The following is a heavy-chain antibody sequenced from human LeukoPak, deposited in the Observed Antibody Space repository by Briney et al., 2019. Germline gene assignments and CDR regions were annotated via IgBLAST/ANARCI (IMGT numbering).Heavy chain of an antibody. D-gene: IGHD6-13*01. CDR1: RGSISSSRYY. Sequence: PSETLSLTCSVSRGSISSSRYYWAWIRQPPGKGLEWIGSIYYTGNTYYNPSLKSRVTISVDTSKNQFSLKLSSVTAADTAVYYCARDGQYSSSWYLEGYFDYWGQGTLVTVSS. V-gene: IGHV4-39*07. J-gene: IGHJ4*02. CDR3: ARDGQYSSSWYLEGYFDY. CDR2: IYYTGNT.